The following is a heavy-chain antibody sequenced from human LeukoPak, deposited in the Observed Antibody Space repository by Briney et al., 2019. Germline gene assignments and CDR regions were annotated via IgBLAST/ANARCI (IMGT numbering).Heavy chain of an antibody. CDR3: ARAGPYYYGSGSSLGP. Sequence: SGTLSLTCAVSGGSISSSNWWSWLRQPPGKGLEWIGEIYHSGSTYYNPSLKSRVTISVDTSKNQFSLKLSSVTAADTAVYYCARAGPYYYGSGSSLGPWGQGTLVTVSS. J-gene: IGHJ5*02. CDR2: IYHSGST. CDR1: GGSISSSNW. D-gene: IGHD3-10*01. V-gene: IGHV4-4*02.